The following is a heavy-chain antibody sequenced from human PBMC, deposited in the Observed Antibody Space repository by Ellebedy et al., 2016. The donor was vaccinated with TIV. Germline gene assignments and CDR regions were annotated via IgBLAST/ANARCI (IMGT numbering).Heavy chain of an antibody. CDR1: GFKFIDYA. Sequence: GESLKISCAASGFKFIDYAMSWVRQTPGKGLEWVSGIIWQQGRVGYADSVKGRFTISRDSSKNTVYLQMNSLRAEDTAVYYCARDLAVWGQGTLVTVSS. CDR3: ARDLAV. J-gene: IGHJ4*02. CDR2: IIWQQGRV. V-gene: IGHV3-23*01. D-gene: IGHD6-19*01.